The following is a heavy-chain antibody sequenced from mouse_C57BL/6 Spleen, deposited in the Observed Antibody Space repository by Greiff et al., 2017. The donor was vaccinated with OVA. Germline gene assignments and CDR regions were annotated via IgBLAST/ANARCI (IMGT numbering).Heavy chain of an antibody. V-gene: IGHV14-4*01. Sequence: VQLQQSGAELVRPGASVKLSCTASGFNIKDDYMHWVKQRPEQGLEWIGWIDPENGDTEYASKFQGKATITADTSSNTAYRQLSSLTSEDTAVYYCTTLPYFDYWGQGTTLTVSS. CDR3: TTLPYFDY. D-gene: IGHD5-5*01. CDR1: GFNIKDDY. J-gene: IGHJ2*01. CDR2: IDPENGDT.